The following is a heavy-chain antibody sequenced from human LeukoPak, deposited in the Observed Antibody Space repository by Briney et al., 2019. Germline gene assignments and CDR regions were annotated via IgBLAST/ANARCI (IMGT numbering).Heavy chain of an antibody. V-gene: IGHV4-34*01. D-gene: IGHD3-3*01. CDR2: INHSGST. J-gene: IGHJ4*02. Sequence: SETLSLTCAVYGRSFSGYYWSWIRQPPGKGLEWIGEINHSGSTNYNPSLKSRVTISVDTSKNQFSLKLSSVTAADTAVYYCARGWSYYDYWGQGTLVTVSS. CDR1: GRSFSGYY. CDR3: ARGWSYYDY.